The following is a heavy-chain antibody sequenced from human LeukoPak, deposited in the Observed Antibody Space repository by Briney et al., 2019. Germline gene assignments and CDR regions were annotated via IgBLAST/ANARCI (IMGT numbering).Heavy chain of an antibody. CDR1: GGSISSGDYY. CDR3: ARDQDYYFGSGSLAGHAFDI. D-gene: IGHD3-3*01. V-gene: IGHV4-30-4*08. CDR2: IYYCGST. Sequence: SQTLSLTCTVSGGSISSGDYYWSWIRQPPGKGLEWIGYIYYCGSTYYNPSLKSRVTISVDTSKNQFSLKLSSVTAADTAVYYCARDQDYYFGSGSLAGHAFDIWGQGTMGTVSS. J-gene: IGHJ3*02.